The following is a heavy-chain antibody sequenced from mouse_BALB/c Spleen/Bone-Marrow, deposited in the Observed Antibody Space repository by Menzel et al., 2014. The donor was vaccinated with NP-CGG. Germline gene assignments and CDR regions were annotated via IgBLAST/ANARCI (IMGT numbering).Heavy chain of an antibody. V-gene: IGHV5-9-4*01. CDR2: ISTGGSYT. D-gene: IGHD1-3*01. J-gene: IGHJ2*01. CDR1: GFTFSSYA. Sequence: EVKLMESGGGVMKPGGSLKLSCAASGFTFSSYAMSWVRQSPEKRLEWVAEISTGGSYTYYPDTVTGRFTIPRDNTKNTLYLEMNSLRSEDTAIYYCARYYNYYFDYWGQGTTLTVSS. CDR3: ARYYNYYFDY.